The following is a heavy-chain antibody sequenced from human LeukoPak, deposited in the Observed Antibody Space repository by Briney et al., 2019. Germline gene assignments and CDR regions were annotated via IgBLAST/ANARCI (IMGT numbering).Heavy chain of an antibody. D-gene: IGHD1-14*01. CDR2: IYDSGTT. CDR1: GGSLSRDY. J-gene: IGHJ4*02. Sequence: PSETLSLTCTVSGGSLSRDYWNWFRQPPGKGLEWIGYIYDSGTTIYNSSLKSRVAISGDTSKSQFSLKLTSVTAADTGVYYCARKLAGANFDFWGQGTLVTVSS. V-gene: IGHV4-4*09. CDR3: ARKLAGANFDF.